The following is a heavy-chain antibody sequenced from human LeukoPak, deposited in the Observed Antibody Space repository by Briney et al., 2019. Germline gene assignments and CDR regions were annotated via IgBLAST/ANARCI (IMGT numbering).Heavy chain of an antibody. CDR3: ARAAYCGGDCYPGYYYYYYMDV. CDR2: IYTSGST. CDR1: GGSISGGSYY. J-gene: IGHJ6*03. D-gene: IGHD2-21*02. V-gene: IGHV4-61*02. Sequence: SETLSLTCTVSGGSISGGSYYWSWIRQPAGKGLEWIGRIYTSGSTNYNPSLKSRVTISVDTSKNQFSLKLSSVTAADTAVYYCARAAYCGGDCYPGYYYYYYMDVWGKGTTVTISS.